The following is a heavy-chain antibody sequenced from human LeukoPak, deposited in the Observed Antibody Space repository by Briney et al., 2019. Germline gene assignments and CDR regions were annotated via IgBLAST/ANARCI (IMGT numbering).Heavy chain of an antibody. D-gene: IGHD6-19*01. CDR2: IIPIFGTA. J-gene: IGHJ3*02. V-gene: IGHV1-69*13. CDR1: GGTFSSYA. CDR3: ARDRAPQWLVRDAFDI. Sequence: GASVKVSFKASGGTFSSYAISWVRQAPGQGLEWMGGIIPIFGTANYAQKFQGRVTITADESTSTAYMELSSLRSEDTAVYYCARDRAPQWLVRDAFDIWGQGTMVTVSS.